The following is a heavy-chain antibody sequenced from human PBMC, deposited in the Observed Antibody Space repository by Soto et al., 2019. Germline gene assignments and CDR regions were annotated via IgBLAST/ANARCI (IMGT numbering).Heavy chain of an antibody. Sequence: AASVKVSCKASGFDFGSFGIQFLRQTRGRGLEWIGWIVVASGRTNYARQFQGRVAFSRDMSSTTAYMDLYDLKSDDTAVYFCSADHPHTAIGWPVWGQGTKVTVSS. CDR1: GFDFGSFG. J-gene: IGHJ6*02. CDR3: SADHPHTAIGWPV. CDR2: IVVASGRT. V-gene: IGHV1-58*02.